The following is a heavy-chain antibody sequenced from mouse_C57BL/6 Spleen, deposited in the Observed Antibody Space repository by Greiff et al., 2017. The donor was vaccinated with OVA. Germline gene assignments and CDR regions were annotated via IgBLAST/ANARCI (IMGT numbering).Heavy chain of an antibody. D-gene: IGHD1-1*01. CDR3: THYNGSSYAY. CDR2: IDPEDGDT. J-gene: IGHJ3*01. V-gene: IGHV14-1*01. Sequence: VQLQQSGAEFVRPGASVKLSCTASGFNIIDSYMHWVKQRPEQGLEWIGRIDPEDGDTEYDQKFQGKATMTADTSSNTAYLQLSSLTSEDSAVYYCTHYNGSSYAYWGQGTMVTVSA. CDR1: GFNIIDSY.